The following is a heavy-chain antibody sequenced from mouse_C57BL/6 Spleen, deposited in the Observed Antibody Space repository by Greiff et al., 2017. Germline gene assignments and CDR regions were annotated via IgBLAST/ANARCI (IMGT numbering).Heavy chain of an antibody. CDR1: GCTFTSYT. V-gene: IGHV1-4*01. CDR3: ARYGRYFDV. D-gene: IGHD1-1*02. Sequence: QVQLQQSGAELARPGASVKMSCKASGCTFTSYTMHWVKQRPGQGLEWIGYINPSSGYTKYNQKFKDKATLTADKSSSTAYMQLSSLTSEDSAVYYCARYGRYFDVWGTGTTVTVSS. CDR2: INPSSGYT. J-gene: IGHJ1*03.